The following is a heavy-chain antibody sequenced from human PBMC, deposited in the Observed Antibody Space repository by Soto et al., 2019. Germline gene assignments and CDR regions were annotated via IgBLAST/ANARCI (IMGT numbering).Heavy chain of an antibody. CDR2: IKSKNDGGTS. V-gene: IGHV3-15*07. CDR1: GFAFSDAW. J-gene: IGHJ6*02. D-gene: IGHD4-17*01. CDR3: TTDESNGDYVAGYYYYGMDV. Sequence: EVQLVESGGGLVKPGGSLRLSCAASGFAFSDAWMNWVRQAPGTGLEWDGRIKSKNDGGTSDYVAPVKGRFTISRDDSKQTLYLQMNNLKSEDTAVYYCTTDESNGDYVAGYYYYGMDVWCQGTTVTVSS.